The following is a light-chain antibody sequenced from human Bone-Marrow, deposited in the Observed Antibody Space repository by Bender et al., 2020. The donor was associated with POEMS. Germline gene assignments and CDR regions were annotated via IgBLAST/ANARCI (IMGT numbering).Light chain of an antibody. V-gene: IGLV1-40*01. Sequence: QSVLTQPPSVSGTPGQTVTISCTGTSSNMGAGYGVNWYQQLPGTAPKLLIYNNENRPSGVPDRISECKSGTSASLAIAGLQAEDEAGYYCNSRDSSGDLVVIGGGTKLTVL. CDR1: SSNMGAGYG. CDR3: NSRDSSGDLVV. J-gene: IGLJ2*01. CDR2: NNE.